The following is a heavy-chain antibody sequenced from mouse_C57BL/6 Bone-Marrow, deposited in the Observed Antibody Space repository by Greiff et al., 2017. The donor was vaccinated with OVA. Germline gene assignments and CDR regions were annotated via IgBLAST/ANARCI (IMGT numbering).Heavy chain of an antibody. CDR3: ARYFPYYYGSSSYAMDY. D-gene: IGHD1-1*01. Sequence: VKVVESGPGLVAPSQSLSITCTVSGFSLTSYAISWVRQPPGKGLEWLGVIWTGGGTNYNSALKSRLSISKDNSKSQVFLKMNSLQTDDTARYYCARYFPYYYGSSSYAMDYWGQGTSVTVS. CDR1: GFSLTSYA. CDR2: IWTGGGT. V-gene: IGHV2-9-1*01. J-gene: IGHJ4*01.